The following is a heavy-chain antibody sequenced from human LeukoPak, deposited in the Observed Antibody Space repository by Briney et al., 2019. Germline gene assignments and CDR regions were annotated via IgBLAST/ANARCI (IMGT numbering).Heavy chain of an antibody. J-gene: IGHJ6*03. CDR2: MNPNSGNT. D-gene: IGHD2-15*01. CDR1: GYTFTSYD. V-gene: IGHV1-8*01. Sequence: ASVKVSCKASGYTFTSYDINWVRQATGQGLEWMGWMNPNSGNTGYAQKFQGRVTMTRNTSISTAYMELSSLRSEDTAVYYCARDTHPAATEDYYYYYMDVWGKGTTVTVSS. CDR3: ARDTHPAATEDYYYYYMDV.